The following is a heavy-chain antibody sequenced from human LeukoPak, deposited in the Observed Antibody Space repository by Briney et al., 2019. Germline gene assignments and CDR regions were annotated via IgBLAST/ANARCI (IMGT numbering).Heavy chain of an antibody. D-gene: IGHD5-18*01. Sequence: PSETLSLTCAVYGGSFISYYGSWIRQPPGKGLEWIVEINHSGSTNYNPSLKNRVTISIDTSKNHFSLKLRCVTAAETAVYYCASRRRGYSYGYLVYWGQGTLVTVSS. CDR2: INHSGST. CDR1: GGSFISYY. CDR3: ASRRRGYSYGYLVY. J-gene: IGHJ4*02. V-gene: IGHV4-34*01.